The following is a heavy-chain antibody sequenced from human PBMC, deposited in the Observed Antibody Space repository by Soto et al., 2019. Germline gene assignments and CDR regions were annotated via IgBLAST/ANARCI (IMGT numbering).Heavy chain of an antibody. Sequence: QVQLQESGPGLVEPSQTLSLTCTVSGASVSSNYYSWSWIRQPPGRDLEWIGHIYNGGSTYSNPSLHSRVTVSLDTSKNQFSLNLNSVTAADTAVYYCARGPSGDKVDYWGQGTLVTVSS. J-gene: IGHJ4*02. D-gene: IGHD1-26*01. V-gene: IGHV4-30-4*01. CDR3: ARGPSGDKVDY. CDR1: GASVSSNYYS. CDR2: IYNGGST.